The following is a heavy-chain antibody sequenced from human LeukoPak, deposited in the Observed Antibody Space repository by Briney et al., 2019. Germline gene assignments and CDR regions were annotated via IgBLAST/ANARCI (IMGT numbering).Heavy chain of an antibody. V-gene: IGHV3-30-3*01. J-gene: IGHJ4*02. Sequence: GRSLRLSCAASGFIFSNYAMHWVRQAPGKGLEWVAIISYDGGNRYYADSVKDRFTISRDNPKSTLYLQMNSLRAEDTAIYYCARVDSSGWYWYSFDDWGQGTLVTVSS. CDR1: GFIFSNYA. CDR3: ARVDSSGWYWYSFDD. D-gene: IGHD6-19*01. CDR2: ISYDGGNR.